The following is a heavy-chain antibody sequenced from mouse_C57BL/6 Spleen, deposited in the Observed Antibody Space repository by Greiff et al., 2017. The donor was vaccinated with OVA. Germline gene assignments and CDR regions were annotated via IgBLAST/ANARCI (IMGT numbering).Heavy chain of an antibody. CDR1: GYSFTDYY. CDR2: INPKYGTT. CDR3: ASSWVSAQTPFAY. Sequence: QLVESGPELVKPGASVKISCKASGYSFTDYYMNWVKQSNGKSLEWIGVINPKYGTTSYNQKFKGKATLTVDQSSSTAYMQLNSLTSEDAAVYSCASSWVSAQTPFAYWGQGTLVTVSA. V-gene: IGHV1-39*01. D-gene: IGHD3-2*02. J-gene: IGHJ3*01.